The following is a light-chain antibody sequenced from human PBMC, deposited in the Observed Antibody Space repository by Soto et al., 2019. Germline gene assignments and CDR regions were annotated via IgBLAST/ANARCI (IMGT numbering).Light chain of an antibody. CDR2: ATS. V-gene: IGKV1-5*03. CDR1: QTLNDW. Sequence: DIQMTQSPSTLSASVGDRVTITCRASQTLNDWLAWYQHKPGQGPKPLIYATSKLETGVPPRFSGSGSGTKFTLTINGLQPDDSATYFCQQYKYYWTFGQGTKVEVK. CDR3: QQYKYYWT. J-gene: IGKJ1*01.